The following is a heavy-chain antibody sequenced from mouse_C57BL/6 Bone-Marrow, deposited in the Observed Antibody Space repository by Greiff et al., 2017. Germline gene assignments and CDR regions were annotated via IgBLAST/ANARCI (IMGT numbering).Heavy chain of an antibody. CDR2: FDPAHVNT. CDR3: AWDDSSYWYFDV. V-gene: IGHV14-3*01. Sequence: VQLQQSVAELVRPGASVKFSCTASGFNIKNTYMHWVKQRPEQGLELIGRFDPAHVNTKYARQFQGTATITADPSSNTSYLQLISLTSAATAISSCAWDDSSYWYFDVWGTWPTVTVSS. J-gene: IGHJ1*03. D-gene: IGHD2-4*01. CDR1: GFNIKNTY.